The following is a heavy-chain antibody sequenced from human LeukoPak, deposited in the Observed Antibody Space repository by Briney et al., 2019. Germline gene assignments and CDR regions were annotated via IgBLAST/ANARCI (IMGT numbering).Heavy chain of an antibody. Sequence: ASVKVSCKASGYTFTSYAMNWVRQAPGQGLEWMGWINTNTGNPTYAQGFTGRFVFSLDTSVSTAYLQISSLKAEDTAVYYCARVHGGWRPYYYYYMDVWGKGTTVTVSS. CDR3: ARVHGGWRPYYYYYMDV. V-gene: IGHV7-4-1*02. CDR1: GYTFTSYA. D-gene: IGHD6-19*01. CDR2: INTNTGNP. J-gene: IGHJ6*03.